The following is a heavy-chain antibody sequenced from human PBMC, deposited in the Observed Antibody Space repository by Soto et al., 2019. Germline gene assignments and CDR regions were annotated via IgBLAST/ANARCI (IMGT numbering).Heavy chain of an antibody. CDR1: GFIFSSYA. Sequence: GGSLRLSCAASGFIFSSYAMTWVRQAPGKGLEWVSSIRGSGSSTYYADSVKGRFTISRDNSKNTLYLHMNSLRAEDTALYYCAKENLGPFDYWGQGTLVTVSS. CDR2: IRGSGSST. V-gene: IGHV3-23*01. J-gene: IGHJ4*02. CDR3: AKENLGPFDY.